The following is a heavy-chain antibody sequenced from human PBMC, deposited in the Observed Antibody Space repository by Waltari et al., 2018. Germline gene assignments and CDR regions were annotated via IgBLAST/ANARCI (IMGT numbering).Heavy chain of an antibody. CDR1: GLTFIGYA. V-gene: IGHV3-23*01. CDR3: AKQFGSGTYYLDY. Sequence: EVQLLESGGGLVQPGGSLRLSCAASGLTFIGYAMSWVRQAPGKGLKWVSAISGSGGSTYYADSVKGRFTISRDNSKNTLYLQMDSLRAEDTAVYYCAKQFGSGTYYLDYWGQGTLVTVSS. D-gene: IGHD3-10*01. J-gene: IGHJ4*02. CDR2: ISGSGGST.